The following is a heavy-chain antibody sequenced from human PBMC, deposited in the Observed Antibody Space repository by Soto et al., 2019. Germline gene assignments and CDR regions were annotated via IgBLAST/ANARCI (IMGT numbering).Heavy chain of an antibody. CDR2: INPNSGGT. CDR1: GYTFTGYY. J-gene: IGHJ4*02. D-gene: IGHD3-22*01. V-gene: IGHV1-2*02. Sequence: GASVKVSCKASGYTFTGYYKHWVRQAPGQGLEWMGWINPNSGGTNYAQKFQGRVTMTRDTSISTAYMELSRLRSDDTAVYYCARDPSMIVVVITTLFDYWGQGTLVTVSS. CDR3: ARDPSMIVVVITTLFDY.